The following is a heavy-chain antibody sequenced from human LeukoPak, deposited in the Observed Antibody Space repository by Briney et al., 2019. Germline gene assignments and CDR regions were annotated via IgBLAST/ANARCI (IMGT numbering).Heavy chain of an antibody. CDR3: ARGNDYVWGSYRSYAFDI. D-gene: IGHD3-16*02. CDR2: IYYSGST. Sequence: KPSETLSLTCTVSGGSISSYYWSWIRQPPGKGLEWIGYIYYSGSTNYNPSLKSRVTISVDTSKNQFSLKLSSVTAADTAVYYCARGNDYVWGSYRSYAFDIWGQGTMVTVSS. V-gene: IGHV4-59*01. CDR1: GGSISSYY. J-gene: IGHJ3*02.